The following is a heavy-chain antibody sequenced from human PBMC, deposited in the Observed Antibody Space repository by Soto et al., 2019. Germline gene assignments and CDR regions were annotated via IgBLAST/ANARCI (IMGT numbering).Heavy chain of an antibody. D-gene: IGHD3-3*01. V-gene: IGHV1-3*01. CDR1: GYTFTSYA. J-gene: IGHJ6*02. CDR2: INAGNGNT. Sequence: ASVKVSCKASGYTFTSYAMHWVRQAPGQRLEWMGWINAGNGNTKYSQKFQGRVTITSDTSASTAYMELSSLRSEDTAVYYCARGTIFGVALYYYGMDVWGQGTTVTVSS. CDR3: ARGTIFGVALYYYGMDV.